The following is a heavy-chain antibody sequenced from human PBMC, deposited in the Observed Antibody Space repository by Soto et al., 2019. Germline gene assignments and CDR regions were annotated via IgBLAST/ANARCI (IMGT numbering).Heavy chain of an antibody. CDR1: GGSISSYY. J-gene: IGHJ6*02. D-gene: IGHD3-3*01. CDR3: ARGFWSGYYTGLSYGMDV. CDR2: IYYSGST. Sequence: QVQLQESGPGLVKPSETLSLTCTVSGGSISSYYWSWIRQPPGKGLEWIGYIYYSGSTNYNPSLKSRVPLSVDPSKNQFALQLSSVTAADTAVYYCARGFWSGYYTGLSYGMDVWGQGTTVTVSS. V-gene: IGHV4-59*01.